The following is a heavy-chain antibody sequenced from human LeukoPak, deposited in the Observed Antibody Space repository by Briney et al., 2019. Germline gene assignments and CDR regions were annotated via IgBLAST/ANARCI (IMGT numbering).Heavy chain of an antibody. D-gene: IGHD4-11*01. CDR3: ARDRVYSKRRGLDYFDY. CDR1: GFTFSSYE. V-gene: IGHV3-48*03. J-gene: IGHJ4*02. CDR2: ISSSGSTI. Sequence: GGSLRLSCAASGFTFSSYEMNWVRQAPGKGLEWVSYISSSGSTIYYADSVKGRFTISRDNAENSLYLQMNSLRAEDTAVYYCARDRVYSKRRGLDYFDYWGQGTLVTVSS.